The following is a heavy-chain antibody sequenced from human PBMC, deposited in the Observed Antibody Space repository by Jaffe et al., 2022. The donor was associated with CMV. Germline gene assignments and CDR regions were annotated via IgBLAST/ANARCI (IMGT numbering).Heavy chain of an antibody. CDR3: ARGKDGYNWRWANYYMDV. Sequence: EVQLVESGGGLVQPGGSLRLSCAASGFTFSSYWMHWVRQAPGKGLVWVSRINSDGSSTSYADSVKGRFTISRDNAKNTLYLQMNSLRAEDTAVYYCARGKDGYNWRWANYYMDVWGKGTTVTVSS. J-gene: IGHJ6*03. CDR2: INSDGSST. CDR1: GFTFSSYW. D-gene: IGHD5-12*01. V-gene: IGHV3-74*01.